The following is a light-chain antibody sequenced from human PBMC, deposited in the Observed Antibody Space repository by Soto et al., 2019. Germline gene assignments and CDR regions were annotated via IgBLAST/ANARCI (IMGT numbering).Light chain of an antibody. V-gene: IGKV3-11*01. CDR2: DAS. Sequence: EIVLTQSPATLSLSPGERATLSCRASQSVSSYLAWYQQKPGQAPRLLIYDASNRATGIPARFSGSGSVTDFTITISRLEPEDFAVYYCHQRSTWPRTVGQVTKLEIK. J-gene: IGKJ2*01. CDR1: QSVSSY. CDR3: HQRSTWPRT.